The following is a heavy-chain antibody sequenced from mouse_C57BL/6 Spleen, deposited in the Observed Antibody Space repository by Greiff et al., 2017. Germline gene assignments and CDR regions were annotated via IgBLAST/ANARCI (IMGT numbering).Heavy chain of an antibody. CDR2: INPNNGGN. CDR1: GYTFTDYY. J-gene: IGHJ4*01. V-gene: IGHV1-26*01. D-gene: IGHD1-1*01. Sequence: EVQLQQSGPELVKPGASVKISCKASGYTFTDYYMNWVKQSHGKSLEWIGDINPNNGGNSYNQKLKGKATLTVDKSSSTAYMELRSLTSEDSAVYYCARGGYYGSRGGYYAMDYWGQGTSVTVSS. CDR3: ARGGYYGSRGGYYAMDY.